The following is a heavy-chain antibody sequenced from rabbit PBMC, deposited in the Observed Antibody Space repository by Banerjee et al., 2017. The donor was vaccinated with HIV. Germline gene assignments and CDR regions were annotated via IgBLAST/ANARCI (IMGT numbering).Heavy chain of an antibody. D-gene: IGHD4-1*01. J-gene: IGHJ4*01. V-gene: IGHV1S47*01. CDR3: ARDLTDVIGWNFGW. CDR1: GFDFSVYG. Sequence: QEQVVESGGGLVQPGGSLKLSCKASGFDFSVYGLSWVRQAPGKGLEWIGYIEPIFGRTYSASWVNGRFAVSSHNAQNTLYLQRTSLTAADTATYFCARDLTDVIGWNFGWWGPGTL. CDR2: IEPIFGRT.